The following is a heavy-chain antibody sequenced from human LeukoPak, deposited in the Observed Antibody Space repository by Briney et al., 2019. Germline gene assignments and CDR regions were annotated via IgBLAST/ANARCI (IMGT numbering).Heavy chain of an antibody. CDR3: AKDMAVGYYYGSGSYPSAFDY. Sequence: PGGSLRLSCAASGFTFSSYWMHWVRQAPGKGLVWVSGISWNSGSIGYADSVKGRFTISRDNAKNSLYLQMNSLRAEDTALYYCAKDMAVGYYYGSGSYPSAFDYWGQGTLVTVSS. CDR1: GFTFSSYW. V-gene: IGHV3-9*01. J-gene: IGHJ4*02. D-gene: IGHD3-10*01. CDR2: ISWNSGSI.